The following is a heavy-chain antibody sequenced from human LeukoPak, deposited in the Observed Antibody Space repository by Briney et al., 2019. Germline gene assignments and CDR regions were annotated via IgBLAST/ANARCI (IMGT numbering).Heavy chain of an antibody. D-gene: IGHD3-3*01. CDR3: AREGAGGFWSAFDI. CDR1: GGTFSSYA. V-gene: IGHV1-69*13. Sequence: SVRVSCKASGGTFSSYAISWVRQAPGQGLEWMGGIIPIFGTANYAQKFQGRVTITADESTSTAYMEPSSLRSEDTAVYYCAREGAGGFWSAFDIWGQGTMVTVSS. CDR2: IIPIFGTA. J-gene: IGHJ3*02.